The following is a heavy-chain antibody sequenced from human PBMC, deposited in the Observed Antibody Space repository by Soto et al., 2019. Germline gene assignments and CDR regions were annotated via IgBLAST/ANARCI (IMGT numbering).Heavy chain of an antibody. CDR3: ARDRSSSSL. D-gene: IGHD6-6*01. CDR1: GYTFNSFG. CDR2: VSAYNGNT. J-gene: IGHJ4*02. V-gene: IGHV1-18*01. Sequence: QVQLVQSGAEVKQPGASVKVSCKASGYTFNSFGISWVRQAPGQGLEWMGWVSAYNGNTNYAQKFQDRVTMTADTSTTTAYMELRSLRSYDTAVYYCARDRSSSSLWGQGTLVTVSS.